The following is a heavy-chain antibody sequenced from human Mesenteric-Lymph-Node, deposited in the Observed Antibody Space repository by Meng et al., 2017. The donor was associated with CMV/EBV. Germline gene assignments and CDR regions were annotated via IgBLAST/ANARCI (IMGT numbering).Heavy chain of an antibody. D-gene: IGHD2-2*02. CDR3: ARGRTTYCSSTSCYRSRGQYYYGMDV. J-gene: IGHJ6*02. CDR2: ISWNSGSI. Sequence: SLKISCAASGFTFDDYAMHWVRQAPGKGLEWVSGISWNSGSIGYADSVKGRFTISRDNAKNSLYLQMNSLRAEDTAVYYCARGRTTYCSSTSCYRSRGQYYYGMDVWGQGTTVTVSS. V-gene: IGHV3-9*01. CDR1: GFTFDDYA.